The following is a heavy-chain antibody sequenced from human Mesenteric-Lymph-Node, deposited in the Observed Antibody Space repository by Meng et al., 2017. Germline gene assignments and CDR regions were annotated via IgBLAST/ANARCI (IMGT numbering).Heavy chain of an antibody. Sequence: ASVKVSCKASGYTLTTYAMHWVRQAPGQGLDWMGWINPNSGGTNYAQKFQGRVTMTRDTSISKAYMELSRLRSDDTAVYYCSTRGIAYCGGDCYYYYYYGMDVWGQGTTVTVSS. CDR2: INPNSGGT. CDR1: GYTLTTYA. V-gene: IGHV1-2*02. J-gene: IGHJ6*02. D-gene: IGHD2-21*02. CDR3: STRGIAYCGGDCYYYYYYGMDV.